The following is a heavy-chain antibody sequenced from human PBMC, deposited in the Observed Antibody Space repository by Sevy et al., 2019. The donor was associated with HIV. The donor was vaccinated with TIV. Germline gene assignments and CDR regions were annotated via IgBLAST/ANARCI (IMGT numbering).Heavy chain of an antibody. CDR2: ISGSGDDR. J-gene: IGHJ4*02. V-gene: IGHV3-23*01. Sequence: GGSLRLSYTASGFIFSNYAMSWVRQAPGKGLEWVSGISGSGDDRYYADSVKGRFTISRDNSNNTLILQMNSLRAEDTAIYHCAKSSGGTLIAAQNYWGQGTLVTVSS. CDR1: GFIFSNYA. CDR3: AKSSGGTLIAAQNY. D-gene: IGHD6-6*01.